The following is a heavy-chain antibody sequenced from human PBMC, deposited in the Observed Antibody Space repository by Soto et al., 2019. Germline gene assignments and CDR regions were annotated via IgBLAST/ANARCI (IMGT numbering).Heavy chain of an antibody. J-gene: IGHJ5*02. D-gene: IGHD3-16*01. CDR1: GFTFSSYD. Sequence: EVQLVESGGGLVQPGGSLRLSCAASGFTFSSYDMHWVRQAIGKGLEWVSAIGTAGDTYYPGSVKGRFTISRENAKNSLYLQMISRGAGYTAVYYCARGGGRVAALWFDLWGQGTLVTVSS. V-gene: IGHV3-13*04. CDR3: ARGGGRVAALWFDL. CDR2: IGTAGDT.